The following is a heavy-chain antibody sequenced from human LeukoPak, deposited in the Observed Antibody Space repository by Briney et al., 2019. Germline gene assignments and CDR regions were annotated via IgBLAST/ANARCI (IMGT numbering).Heavy chain of an antibody. J-gene: IGHJ4*02. CDR2: VGISSGNT. CDR3: ARDHNYAFDN. D-gene: IGHD1-1*01. Sequence: GGSLRLSCAASGFTFSDYSMNWVRQAPGKELEWISYVGISSGNTKYADSVKGRFTISGDSARNSLYLQMSSLRVEDTAVYYCARDHNYAFDNWGQGVLVTVSS. CDR1: GFTFSDYS. V-gene: IGHV3-48*04.